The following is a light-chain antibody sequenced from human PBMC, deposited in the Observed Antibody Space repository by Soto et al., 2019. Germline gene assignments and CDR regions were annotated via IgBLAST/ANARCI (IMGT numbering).Light chain of an antibody. CDR3: CSYAGSTTFV. CDR2: EGS. Sequence: QSALPQPASVSGSPGQSITISCTGTSNEFANYNLVSWYQQHPDKAPKLILYEGSKRPSGVSNRFSGSKLGNTASLTISGLQAEDEADYYCCSYAGSTTFVFGGGTKLTVL. J-gene: IGLJ3*02. CDR1: SNEFANYNL. V-gene: IGLV2-23*03.